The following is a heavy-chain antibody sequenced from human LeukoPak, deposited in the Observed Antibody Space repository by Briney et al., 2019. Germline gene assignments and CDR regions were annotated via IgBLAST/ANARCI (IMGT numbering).Heavy chain of an antibody. J-gene: IGHJ3*02. V-gene: IGHV1-69*05. CDR1: GGTFSSYA. Sequence: GASVKVSCKASGGTFSSYAISWVRQAPGQGLEWMGGIIPIFGTANYAQKFQGRVTITTDESTSTTYMELSSLRSEDTAVYYCARDPLRAAAAQGFGAFDIWGQGTMVTVSS. CDR3: ARDPLRAAAAQGFGAFDI. CDR2: IIPIFGTA. D-gene: IGHD6-13*01.